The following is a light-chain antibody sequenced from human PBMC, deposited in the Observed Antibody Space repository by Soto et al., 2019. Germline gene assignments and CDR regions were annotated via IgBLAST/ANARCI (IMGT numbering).Light chain of an antibody. V-gene: IGLV1-40*01. Sequence: QSVLTQPPSVSGAPGQRVTISCTGSSSNIGAGYDVHWYQQLPGTAPKLLIYGNSNRPSGVPDRFSGSKSGTSASLAITGIQAEDEADYYCQSYDSSLSVGFGGGTKLTVL. J-gene: IGLJ2*01. CDR1: SSNIGAGYD. CDR2: GNS. CDR3: QSYDSSLSVG.